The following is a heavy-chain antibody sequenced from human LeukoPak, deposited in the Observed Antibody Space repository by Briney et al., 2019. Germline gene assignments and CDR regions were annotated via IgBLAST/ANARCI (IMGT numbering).Heavy chain of an antibody. CDR1: GYTFTSYY. CDR3: ARYHYYYYGMDV. CDR2: INPSGGST. V-gene: IGHV1-46*01. Sequence: ASVKVSCKASGYTFTSYYMHWVRQAPGQGLEWMGIINPSGGSTSYAQKFQGRVTITADESTSTAYMELSSLRSEDTAVYYCARYHYYYYGMDVWGQGTTVTVSS. J-gene: IGHJ6*02.